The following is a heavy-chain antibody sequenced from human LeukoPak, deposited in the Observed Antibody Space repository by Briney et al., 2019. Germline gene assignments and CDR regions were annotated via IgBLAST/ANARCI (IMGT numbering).Heavy chain of an antibody. CDR1: GGTFSSYA. D-gene: IGHD2-21*02. CDR2: IIPIFGTA. J-gene: IGHJ4*02. V-gene: IGHV1-69*06. Sequence: ASVKVSCKASGGTFSSYAISWVRQAPGQGLEWMGGIIPIFGTANYAQKFQGRVTITADKSTSTAYMELRSLRSDDTAVYYCARSVVTAIPPDYWGQGTLVTVSS. CDR3: ARSVVTAIPPDY.